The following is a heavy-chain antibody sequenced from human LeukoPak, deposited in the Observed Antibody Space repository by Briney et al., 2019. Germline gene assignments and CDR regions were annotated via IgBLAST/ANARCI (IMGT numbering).Heavy chain of an antibody. J-gene: IGHJ4*02. CDR2: IYSGGST. V-gene: IGHV3-66*01. Sequence: PGGSLRLSCAASGFTVSSNYMSWVRQAPGKGLEWVSVIYSGGSTYYADSVKGRFTISRDNSKNTLYLQMNSLRAEDTAVYYCARERYSSGWAIDYWGQGTLVTVSS. CDR3: ARERYSSGWAIDY. CDR1: GFTVSSNY. D-gene: IGHD6-19*01.